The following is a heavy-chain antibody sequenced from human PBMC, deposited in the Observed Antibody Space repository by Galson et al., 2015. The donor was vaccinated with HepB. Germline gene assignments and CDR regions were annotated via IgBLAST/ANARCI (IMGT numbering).Heavy chain of an antibody. Sequence: SLRLSCAASAFTFSVYAMHWVRQAPGKGLEWVANIKQDGSEKYYVDSVKGRFTISRDNAKNSLYLQMNSLRAEDAAVYYCARHYDSVWGSYRIPGGYFDYWGQGTLVTVSP. CDR2: IKQDGSEK. J-gene: IGHJ4*02. CDR3: ARHYDSVWGSYRIPGGYFDY. V-gene: IGHV3-7*03. CDR1: AFTFSVYA. D-gene: IGHD3-16*02.